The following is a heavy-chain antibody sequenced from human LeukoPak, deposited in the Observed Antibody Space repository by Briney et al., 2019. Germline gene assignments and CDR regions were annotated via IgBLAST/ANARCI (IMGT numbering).Heavy chain of an antibody. V-gene: IGHV4-34*01. Sequence: SETLSLTCADYGGSFSDYYWTCIRPPPGEGLEWIGEINHSGNTNYNPSLKSRLTISLDTSKTQIRWSWNSVTAAATAGCYCAGVGSSAFDYWGQGTLVTVSS. D-gene: IGHD6-25*01. CDR2: INHSGNT. J-gene: IGHJ4*02. CDR3: AGVGSSAFDY. CDR1: GGSFSDYY.